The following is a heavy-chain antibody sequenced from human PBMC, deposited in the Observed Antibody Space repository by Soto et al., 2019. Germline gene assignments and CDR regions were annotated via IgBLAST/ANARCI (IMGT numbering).Heavy chain of an antibody. CDR3: ARVSCSSTSCYSLYYFDY. J-gene: IGHJ4*02. CDR2: IYYSGTT. D-gene: IGHD2-2*01. V-gene: IGHV4-39*01. CDR1: GGSISSSSYY. Sequence: SETLSLTCTVSGGSISSSSYYWGWIRQPPGKGLEWIGSIYYSGTTYYNPSLKSRVTISVDTSKNQFSLKLSSVTAADTAVYYCARVSCSSTSCYSLYYFDYWGQGTLVTVSS.